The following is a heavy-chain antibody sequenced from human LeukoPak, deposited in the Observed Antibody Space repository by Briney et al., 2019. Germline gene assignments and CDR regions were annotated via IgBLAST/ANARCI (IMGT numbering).Heavy chain of an antibody. CDR3: ASALVVTRSVY. D-gene: IGHD3-22*01. V-gene: IGHV1-2*02. Sequence: ASVKVSCKASGYTFIDYYMNWVRQAPGQGLEWMGWINPNTGATKYAQRFLGRVNMTRDTSISTAYMELSSLTSDDTAVYYCASALVVTRSVYWGQGTLVTVSS. CDR1: GYTFIDYY. J-gene: IGHJ4*02. CDR2: INPNTGAT.